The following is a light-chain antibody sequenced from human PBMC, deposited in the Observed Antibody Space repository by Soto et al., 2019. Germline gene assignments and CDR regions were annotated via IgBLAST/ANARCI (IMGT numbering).Light chain of an antibody. CDR3: CSYAGSYIPYV. J-gene: IGLJ1*01. V-gene: IGLV2-11*01. CDR2: DVT. Sequence: QSALTQPRSVSGSPGQSVTISCTGTSSDVGGYNYVSWYQQHPGKAPELMIYDVTKRPSGVPDRFSGSKSGNTASLTISGLQAEDEADYYCCSYAGSYIPYVFGTGTKVTVL. CDR1: SSDVGGYNY.